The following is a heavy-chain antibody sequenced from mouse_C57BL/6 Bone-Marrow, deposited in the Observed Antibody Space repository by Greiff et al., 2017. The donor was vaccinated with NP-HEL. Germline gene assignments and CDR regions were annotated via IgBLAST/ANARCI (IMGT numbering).Heavy chain of an antibody. CDR3: ARDSSGYYFDY. CDR1: GFNIKDYY. J-gene: IGHJ2*01. Sequence: EVKLMESGAELVKPGAPVKLSCTASGFNIKDYYMPWVKQRPEQGREWIGRIDPEDGETKYAPKFQGKATITADTSSNTAYLQLSSLTSEDTAVYYCARDSSGYYFDYWGQGTTLTVSS. CDR2: IDPEDGET. V-gene: IGHV14-2*01. D-gene: IGHD3-2*02.